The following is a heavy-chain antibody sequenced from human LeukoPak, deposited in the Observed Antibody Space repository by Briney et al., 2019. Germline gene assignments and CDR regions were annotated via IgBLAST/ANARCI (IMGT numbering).Heavy chain of an antibody. D-gene: IGHD3-10*01. Sequence: PSETLSLTCTVSGGSISSYYWSWIRQPPGKGLEWIGYICYSGSTNYNPSIKSRVTISVDTSKNQFSLKLSSVTAADSAVYYCARDLPIVIWGQGTLVTVSS. CDR1: GGSISSYY. V-gene: IGHV4-59*01. J-gene: IGHJ4*02. CDR2: ICYSGST. CDR3: ARDLPIVI.